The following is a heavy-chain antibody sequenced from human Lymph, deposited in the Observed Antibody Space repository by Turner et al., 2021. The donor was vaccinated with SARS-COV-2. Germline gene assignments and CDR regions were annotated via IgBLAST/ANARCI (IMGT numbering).Heavy chain of an antibody. Sequence: EVQLVESGGGLVKPGVSLRLACPASGFTFSSYSMHWVRQAPGKGLEWVSSITFTSSYIYYADSVKGRFTISRDNAKNSLYLQMNSLRAEDTAVYYCARGPPDFPYYFDYWGQGTLVTVSS. D-gene: IGHD2-21*02. V-gene: IGHV3-21*01. CDR3: ARGPPDFPYYFDY. CDR1: GFTFSSYS. CDR2: ITFTSSYI. J-gene: IGHJ4*02.